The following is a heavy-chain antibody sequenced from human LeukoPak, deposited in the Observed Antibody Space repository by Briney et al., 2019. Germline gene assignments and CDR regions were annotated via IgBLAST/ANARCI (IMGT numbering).Heavy chain of an antibody. CDR3: ARDPRQYYYDSSGLAYFDY. J-gene: IGHJ4*02. V-gene: IGHV3-30*02. D-gene: IGHD3-22*01. CDR1: GFTFSSYG. Sequence: PGGSLRLSCAASGFTFSSYGMHWVRQAPGKGLEWVAFIRYDGSNKYYADSVKGRFTISRDNSKNTLYLQMNSLRAEDTAVYYCARDPRQYYYDSSGLAYFDYWGQGTLVTVSS. CDR2: IRYDGSNK.